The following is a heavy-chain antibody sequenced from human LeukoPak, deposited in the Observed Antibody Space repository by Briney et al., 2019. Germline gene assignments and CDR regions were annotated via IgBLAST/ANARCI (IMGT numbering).Heavy chain of an antibody. CDR2: IIPIFGTA. V-gene: IGHV1-69*13. J-gene: IGHJ5*02. CDR1: GGTFSIYA. CDR3: ARDTSSGYYYSWFDP. Sequence: ASVKVSCKASGGTFSIYAISWVRQAPGQGLEWMGGIIPIFGTANYAQKFQGRVTITADESTSTAYMELSSLRSEDTAVYYCARDTSSGYYYSWFDPWGQGTLVTVSS. D-gene: IGHD3-22*01.